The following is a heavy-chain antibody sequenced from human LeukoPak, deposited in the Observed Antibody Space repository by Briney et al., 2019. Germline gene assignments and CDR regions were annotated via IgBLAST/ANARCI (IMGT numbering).Heavy chain of an antibody. CDR1: GYTFTGYY. CDR3: ARINSSSWFFDY. Sequence: ASVKVSCKASGYTFTGYYMHWVRQAPGQGLEWMGWINPNSGGTTYAQNFQGRVTMTRDTSISTAYMELSRLRSDDTAVYYCARINSSSWFFDYWGQGTLVTVSS. V-gene: IGHV1-2*02. CDR2: INPNSGGT. D-gene: IGHD6-13*01. J-gene: IGHJ4*02.